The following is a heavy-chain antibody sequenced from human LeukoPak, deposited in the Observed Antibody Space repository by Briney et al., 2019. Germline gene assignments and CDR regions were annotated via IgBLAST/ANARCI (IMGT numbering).Heavy chain of an antibody. CDR3: ARGQVPAARGYNWFDP. Sequence: ASETLSLTCAVYGWSFNDYYWNWIRQPPGKGLEWIGETNARGDTNFNPSLKSRVTISVDTSKSQFSLGLTSMIAADTAVYYCARGQVPAARGYNWFDPWGQGTLVTVSS. CDR1: GWSFNDYY. V-gene: IGHV4-34*01. J-gene: IGHJ5*02. CDR2: TNARGDT. D-gene: IGHD2-2*01.